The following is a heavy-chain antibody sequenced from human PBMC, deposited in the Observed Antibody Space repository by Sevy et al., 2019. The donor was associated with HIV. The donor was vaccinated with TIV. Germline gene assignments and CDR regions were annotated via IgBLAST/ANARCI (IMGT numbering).Heavy chain of an antibody. CDR2: IYPGDSDT. Sequence: GESLKISCKGSGYSFTSYWIGWVRQMPGKGLEWMGSIYPGDSDTRYSPSFQGQVTISADKSISTAYLQWSSLKASDTAMYYCARIVDDSSGFDAFDIWGQGTMVTVSS. J-gene: IGHJ3*02. CDR1: GYSFTSYW. D-gene: IGHD3-22*01. CDR3: ARIVDDSSGFDAFDI. V-gene: IGHV5-51*01.